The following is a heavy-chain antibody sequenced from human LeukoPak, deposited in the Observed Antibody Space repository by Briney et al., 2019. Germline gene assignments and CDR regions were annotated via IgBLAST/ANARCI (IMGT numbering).Heavy chain of an antibody. D-gene: IGHD4-23*01. Sequence: ASVTVSCKASGYSFTNYALHWVRQAPGQRREWMGWTNGATGNTRFSQDFQGRLTITIDTSASTSYMELSSLRSEDTAVYYCARSPGGNARTWLDYWGQGALVTVSS. CDR1: GYSFTNYA. CDR2: TNGATGNT. J-gene: IGHJ4*02. CDR3: ARSPGGNARTWLDY. V-gene: IGHV1-3*02.